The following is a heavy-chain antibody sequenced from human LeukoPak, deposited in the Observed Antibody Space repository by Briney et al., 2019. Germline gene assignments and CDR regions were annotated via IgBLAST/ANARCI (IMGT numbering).Heavy chain of an antibody. CDR1: GFTFSGYS. CDR2: IGSSSTYM. D-gene: IGHD6-19*01. V-gene: IGHV3-21*01. J-gene: IGHJ4*02. CDR3: ARRSSGWYVDY. Sequence: GGSLRLSCAASGFTFSGYSMNWVRQAPGKGLEWVSSIGSSSTYMYYADSVKGRFTISRDNAENSLYLQMNSLRAEDTAVYYCARRSSGWYVDYWGQGTLVTVSS.